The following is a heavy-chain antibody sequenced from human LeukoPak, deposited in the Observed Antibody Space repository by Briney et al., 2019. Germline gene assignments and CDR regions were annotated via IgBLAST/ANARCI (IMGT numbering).Heavy chain of an antibody. CDR3: TRISGSSSGPFDY. V-gene: IGHV3-15*01. D-gene: IGHD1-26*01. CDR1: GFTFSNAW. J-gene: IGHJ4*02. Sequence: GGSLRLSCAASGFTFSNAWMSWVRQAPGKGLEWVGRIKIKTDGGTIEYGAPVKGRFTISRDDSKNTVYLQMNTLETEDTGVYYCTRISGSSSGPFDYWGQGSLVTVSS. CDR2: IKIKTDGGTI.